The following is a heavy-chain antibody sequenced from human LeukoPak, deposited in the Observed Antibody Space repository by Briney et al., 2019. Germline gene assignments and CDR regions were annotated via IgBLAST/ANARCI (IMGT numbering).Heavy chain of an antibody. J-gene: IGHJ3*02. CDR3: ARAAALGYCSGGSCHTEEDDAFDI. CDR1: GFTFSSYA. V-gene: IGHV3-30-3*01. D-gene: IGHD2-15*01. Sequence: QPGGSLRLSCAASGFTFSSYAMHWVRQAPGKGLEWVAVISYDGSNKYYADSVKGRFTISRDNSKNTLYLQMNSLRAEDTAVYYCARAAALGYCSGGSCHTEEDDAFDIWGQGTMVTVSS. CDR2: ISYDGSNK.